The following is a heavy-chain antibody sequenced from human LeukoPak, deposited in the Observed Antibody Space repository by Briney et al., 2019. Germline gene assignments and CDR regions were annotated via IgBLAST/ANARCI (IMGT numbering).Heavy chain of an antibody. CDR2: ISGSGGST. J-gene: IGHJ4*02. D-gene: IGHD3-10*01. CDR3: AKSRSPYYYGSGSTHAGY. CDR1: GFTFSSYA. V-gene: IGHV3-23*01. Sequence: PGGSLRLSCAASGFTFSSYAMSWVRQAPGKGLEWVSAISGSGGSTYYADSVKGRFTISRDNSKNTLYLQMNSLRAGDTAVYYCAKSRSPYYYGSGSTHAGYWGQGTLVTVSS.